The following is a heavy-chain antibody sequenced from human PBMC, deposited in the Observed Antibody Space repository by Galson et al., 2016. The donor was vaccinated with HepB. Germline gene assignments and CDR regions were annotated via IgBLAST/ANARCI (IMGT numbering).Heavy chain of an antibody. V-gene: IGHV3-33*08. Sequence: SLRLSCAASGFIFSSYAMHWVRQAPGKGLEWVAVIRYDGSNKYYADSVKGRFTISRDNSKNTLYLQMDSLRAEDTAVYYCARGVTIFGVVTNPSDVWGQGTTVTV. CDR2: IRYDGSNK. CDR1: GFIFSSYA. CDR3: ARGVTIFGVVTNPSDV. D-gene: IGHD3-3*01. J-gene: IGHJ6*01.